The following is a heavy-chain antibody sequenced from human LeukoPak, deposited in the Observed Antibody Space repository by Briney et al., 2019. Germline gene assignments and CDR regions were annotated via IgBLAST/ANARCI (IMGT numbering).Heavy chain of an antibody. CDR1: VGTFSSYA. CDR2: IIPIFGTA. V-gene: IGHV1-69*13. Sequence: GASVKVSCKASVGTFSSYAISWVRQSPGQGLEWMGGIIPIFGTANYAQKFQGRVTITADESTSTAYMELSSLRSEDTAVYYCASGTTLLGTFDYSGQGTLVTVSS. CDR3: ASGTTLLGTFDY. D-gene: IGHD1-26*01. J-gene: IGHJ4*02.